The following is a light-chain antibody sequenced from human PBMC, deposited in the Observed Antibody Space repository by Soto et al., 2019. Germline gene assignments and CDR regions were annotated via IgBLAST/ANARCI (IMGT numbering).Light chain of an antibody. CDR3: GSYTSSFILV. J-gene: IGLJ3*02. CDR1: SSDVGGYNF. CDR2: EVT. V-gene: IGLV2-14*01. Sequence: QSVLTQPASVSGSPGQSVTISCTGTSSDVGGYNFVSWYQQHPDKAPKLMIYEVTNRPSGVSIRFSGSKSGNTASLTISGLQAEDEADYYCGSYTSSFILVFGGGTKLTVL.